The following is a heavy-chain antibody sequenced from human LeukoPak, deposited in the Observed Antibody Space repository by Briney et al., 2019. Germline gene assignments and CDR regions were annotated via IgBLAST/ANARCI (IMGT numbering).Heavy chain of an antibody. D-gene: IGHD1-1*01. CDR3: ARNWNDGYDY. V-gene: IGHV4-61*01. CDR1: GGSVSSGSSF. Sequence: PSETLSLTCTVSGGSVSSGSSFWSWIRQPPGKGLEWIGYIYHSGNTNYNPSLKSRVTISADRSKNQFSLMLSSVTAADTAVYYCARNWNDGYDYWGQGTLVTVSS. CDR2: IYHSGNT. J-gene: IGHJ4*02.